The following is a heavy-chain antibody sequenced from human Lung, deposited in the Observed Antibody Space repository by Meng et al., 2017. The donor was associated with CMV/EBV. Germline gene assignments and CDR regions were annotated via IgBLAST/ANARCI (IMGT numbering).Heavy chain of an antibody. CDR1: GFNFGGYR. V-gene: IGHV3-49*04. Sequence: GGSLRLXCTGSGFNFGGYRMSWVRQAPGKGLEWVGFIRKKTYGGTTEYAASVKGRFTISRDDSKSIVYLQMDSLKTEDTAMYYCARDDSPGVDWGRGPLVTVSS. D-gene: IGHD2-15*01. CDR2: IRKKTYGGTT. CDR3: ARDDSPGVD. J-gene: IGHJ4*02.